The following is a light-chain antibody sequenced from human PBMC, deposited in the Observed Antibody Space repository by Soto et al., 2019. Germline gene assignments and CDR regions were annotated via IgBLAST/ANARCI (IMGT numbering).Light chain of an antibody. CDR2: TAS. CDR1: QGVSTW. V-gene: IGKV1D-16*01. J-gene: IGKJ1*01. Sequence: DIQMTQSPSSVSASVGDRVTITCRASQGVSTWLAWYQQKPGKAPNLLIYTASSLQSGVPARFGGSGSGTEFTLTISSLQPDDFATYYCQQYNVYSRTFGQGTKVDIK. CDR3: QQYNVYSRT.